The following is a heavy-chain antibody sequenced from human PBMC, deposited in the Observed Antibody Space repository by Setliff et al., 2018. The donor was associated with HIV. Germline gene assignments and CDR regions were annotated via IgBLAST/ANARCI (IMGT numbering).Heavy chain of an antibody. CDR1: GGSISGFY. CDR2: IHTSGDS. J-gene: IGHJ4*02. CDR3: AREGIAAAGSYSYGFGQIDY. D-gene: IGHD6-13*01. V-gene: IGHV4-4*07. Sequence: SETLSLTCTVSGGSISGFYWSWIRQSAGKGLEWIGRIHTSGDSDFNPSLKSRVTISVDTSKNQFSLKLSSVTAADTAVYYCAREGIAAAGSYSYGFGQIDYWGQGTLVTVSS.